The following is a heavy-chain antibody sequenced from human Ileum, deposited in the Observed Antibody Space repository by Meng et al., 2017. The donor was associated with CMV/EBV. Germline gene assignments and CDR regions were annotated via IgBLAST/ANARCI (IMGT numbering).Heavy chain of an antibody. D-gene: IGHD3-16*01. Sequence: ASVKVSCKASGYTFTAYHVHWVRQAPGQGLEWMGWMHPSSGGTNYAQKFQGRVIMTRDTSITTAYMELSRLTSDDTAVYYCSALPYHTPHRDFWGQGTLVTVSS. CDR3: SALPYHTPHRDF. CDR2: MHPSSGGT. CDR1: GYTFTAYH. V-gene: IGHV1-2*02. J-gene: IGHJ4*02.